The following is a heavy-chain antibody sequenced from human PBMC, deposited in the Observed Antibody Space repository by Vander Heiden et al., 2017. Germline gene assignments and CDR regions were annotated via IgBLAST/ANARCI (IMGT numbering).Heavy chain of an antibody. CDR1: GYTFTSYS. CDR3: AREKVLYGSGTVWGMDV. D-gene: IGHD3-10*01. J-gene: IGHJ6*02. CDR2: INPNGGST. V-gene: IGHV1-46*01. Sequence: QVQLVQSGSEVKKPGASVKVSCKASGYTFTSYSMHWVRQAPGQGPEWMGRINPNGGSTSYAQKFQGRVTMTRDTSTSTVYMELSSLRSEDTAVYYCAREKVLYGSGTVWGMDVWGQGTTVTVSS.